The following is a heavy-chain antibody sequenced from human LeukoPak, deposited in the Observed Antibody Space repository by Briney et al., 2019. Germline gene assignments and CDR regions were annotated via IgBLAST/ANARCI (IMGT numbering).Heavy chain of an antibody. D-gene: IGHD3-10*01. CDR2: INHSGST. V-gene: IGHV4-34*01. J-gene: IGHJ6*03. CDR3: ARGRGRMDV. CDR1: GGSFSGYY. Sequence: SETLSLTCAVYGGSFSGYYWSWIRQPPGKGLEWIGEINHSGSTNYNLSLKSRVTISVDTSKNQFSLKLSSVTAADTAVYYCARGRGRMDVWGKGTTVTVSS.